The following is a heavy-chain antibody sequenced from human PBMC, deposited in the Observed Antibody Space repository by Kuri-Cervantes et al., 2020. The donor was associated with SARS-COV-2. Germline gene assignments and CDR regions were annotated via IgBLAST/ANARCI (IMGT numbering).Heavy chain of an antibody. CDR2: IYTSGST. D-gene: IGHD5-18*01. V-gene: IGHV4-61*02. Sequence: SETLSLTCTVSGGSISSGSYYWSWIRQPAGKGLEWIGRIYTSGSTNYNPSLKSRVTISVDTSKNQFSLKLSSVTAADTAVYYCARDFGRGYSYGYGERYFDYWGQGTLVTVSS. CDR3: ARDFGRGYSYGYGERYFDY. J-gene: IGHJ4*02. CDR1: GGSISSGSYY.